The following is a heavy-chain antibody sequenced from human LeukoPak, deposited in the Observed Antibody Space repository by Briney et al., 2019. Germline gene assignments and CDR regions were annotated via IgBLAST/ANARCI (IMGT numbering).Heavy chain of an antibody. J-gene: IGHJ5*02. Sequence: ASVKVSCKASGYTFTSYGISWVRQAPGQGLEWIGLINPTGTGTLYAQKFQGRVTMTRNTSISTAYMELSSLRSEDTAVYYCARPVVRGVITNWFDPWGQGTLITVSS. CDR1: GYTFTSYG. V-gene: IGHV1-8*02. CDR3: ARPVVRGVITNWFDP. CDR2: INPTGTGT. D-gene: IGHD3-10*01.